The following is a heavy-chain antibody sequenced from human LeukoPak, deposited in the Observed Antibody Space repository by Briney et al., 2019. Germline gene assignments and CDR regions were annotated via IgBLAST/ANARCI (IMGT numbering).Heavy chain of an antibody. V-gene: IGHV4-59*01. CDR2: IYHSGST. J-gene: IGHJ3*02. CDR1: GVSISSYY. CDR3: ARDQSSLDAFDI. D-gene: IGHD2-15*01. Sequence: SETLSLTCTVSGVSISSYYWSWIRQPPGKGLEWIGYIYHSGSTNYNPSLKSRVTISVDTSKNQFSLKLSSVTAADTAVYYCARDQSSLDAFDIWGQGTMVTVSS.